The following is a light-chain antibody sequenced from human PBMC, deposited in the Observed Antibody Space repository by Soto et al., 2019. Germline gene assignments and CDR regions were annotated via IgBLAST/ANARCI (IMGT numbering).Light chain of an antibody. V-gene: IGLV1-40*01. CDR3: QSYDSSLSGYV. J-gene: IGLJ1*01. Sequence: QSVLTQPPSVSGAPGQRVTISCTGSSSNIGAGYDVHWYPQLPGTAPKLLIYGNSNRPSGVPDPFSGSKSGTSASLAITGLQAEDEADYYCQSYDSSLSGYVFGTGTKVTVL. CDR1: SSNIGAGYD. CDR2: GNS.